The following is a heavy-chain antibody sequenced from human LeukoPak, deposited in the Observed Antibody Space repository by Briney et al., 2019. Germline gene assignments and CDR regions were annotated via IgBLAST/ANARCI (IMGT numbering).Heavy chain of an antibody. D-gene: IGHD6-19*01. Sequence: SETLSLTCAVYGGSFSGYYWSWIRQPPGKGLGWIGEINHSGSTNYNPSLKSRVTISVDTSKNQFSLKLSSVTAADTAVYYCARLIAVAGNVKYYYYGMDVWGQGTTVTVSS. J-gene: IGHJ6*02. CDR1: GGSFSGYY. V-gene: IGHV4-34*01. CDR2: INHSGST. CDR3: ARLIAVAGNVKYYYYGMDV.